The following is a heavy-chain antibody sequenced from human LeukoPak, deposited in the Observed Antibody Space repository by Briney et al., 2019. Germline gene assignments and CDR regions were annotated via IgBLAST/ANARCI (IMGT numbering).Heavy chain of an antibody. CDR1: GGSFSRYY. V-gene: IGHV4-34*01. CDR3: ARGDGITAFY. CDR2: TTQSART. Sequence: PSETLSLTCAVYGGSFSRYYWTWMRQTPGKGLEWIGKTTQSARTNYNPSLKSRVTISVDTPKNQFSLNVNSVTAADTAVYYCARGDGITAFYWGQGTLVTVSS. D-gene: IGHD1-14*01. J-gene: IGHJ4*02.